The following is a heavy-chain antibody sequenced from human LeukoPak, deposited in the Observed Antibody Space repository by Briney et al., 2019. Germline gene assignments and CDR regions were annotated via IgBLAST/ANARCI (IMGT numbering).Heavy chain of an antibody. J-gene: IGHJ4*02. Sequence: SETLSLTCTVSGGSISSSSYYWGWIRQPPGKGLEWIGSIYYSGNTYYNPSLKSRVTISVDTSKNQFSLKLSSVTAADTAVYHCARDAYRSIAAAGTDYWGQGTLVTVSS. CDR3: ARDAYRSIAAAGTDY. CDR2: IYYSGNT. CDR1: GGSISSSSYY. D-gene: IGHD6-13*01. V-gene: IGHV4-39*07.